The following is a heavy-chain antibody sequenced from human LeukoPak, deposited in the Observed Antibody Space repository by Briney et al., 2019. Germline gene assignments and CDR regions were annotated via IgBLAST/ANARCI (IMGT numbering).Heavy chain of an antibody. Sequence: ASVKVSCKASGYTFTSYAMHWVRQAPGQRLEWMGWINAGNGNTKYSQKFQGRVTITRDTSASTAYMELSRLRSDDTAVYYCARAPAESDFDYWGQGTLVTVSS. V-gene: IGHV1-3*01. CDR2: INAGNGNT. J-gene: IGHJ4*02. CDR1: GYTFTSYA. CDR3: ARAPAESDFDY. D-gene: IGHD2-2*01.